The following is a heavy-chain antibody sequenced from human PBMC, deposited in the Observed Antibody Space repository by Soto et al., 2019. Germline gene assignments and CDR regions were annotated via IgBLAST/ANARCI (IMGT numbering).Heavy chain of an antibody. CDR2: IYYSGST. V-gene: IGHV4-31*03. J-gene: IGHJ5*02. D-gene: IGHD3-10*01. CDR3: ARKRLGELPTYNWFDP. CDR1: VGSLRSVGYY. Sequence: QVQLQESGPGLVKPSQTLSLTCTVSVGSLRSVGYYWSWIRQHPGKGLEWIGYIYYSGSTYYNPSLKSRVIISVDTSKNQFSLKLSSVTAADTAVYYCARKRLGELPTYNWFDPWGQGTLVTVSS.